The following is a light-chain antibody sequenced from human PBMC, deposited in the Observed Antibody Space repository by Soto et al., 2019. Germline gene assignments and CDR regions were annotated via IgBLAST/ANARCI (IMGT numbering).Light chain of an antibody. CDR2: DAS. V-gene: IGKV3-20*01. Sequence: EXVFTQSPGTLSLSVVEKTTLSCRSIHSVSCYLSWYQQTPVQAPRLLIYDASNRATGIPDRFSGSGSGTDFTLTINRLEPEDFTVYYCQQYGSSPLTFGGGTKVDIK. CDR3: QQYGSSPLT. J-gene: IGKJ4*01. CDR1: HSVSCY.